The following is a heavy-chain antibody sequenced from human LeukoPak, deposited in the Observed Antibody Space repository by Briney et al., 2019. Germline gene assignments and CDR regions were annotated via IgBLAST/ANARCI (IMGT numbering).Heavy chain of an antibody. CDR1: GFTFSSYW. CDR3: ARDVVGSGSYYSDAFDI. D-gene: IGHD3-10*01. CDR2: IKQDGSEK. Sequence: GGSLRLSCAASGFTFSSYWMSWVRQAPGKGLEWVANIKQDGSEKYYVDSVKGRFTISRDNAKNSLYLQMNSLRAEDTAVYYCARDVVGSGSYYSDAFDIWGQGTMVTVPS. J-gene: IGHJ3*02. V-gene: IGHV3-7*01.